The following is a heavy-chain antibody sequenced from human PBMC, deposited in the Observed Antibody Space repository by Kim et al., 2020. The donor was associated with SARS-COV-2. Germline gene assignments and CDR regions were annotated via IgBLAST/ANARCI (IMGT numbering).Heavy chain of an antibody. V-gene: IGHV3-33*01. Sequence: GGSLRLSCAASGFTFSSYGMHWVRQAPGKGLEWVAVIWYDGSNKYYADSVKGRFTISRDNSKNTLYLQMNSLRAEDTAVYYCARDPCGSYVWGSYRYRHCYYGMDVWGQGTTVTVSS. CDR1: GFTFSSYG. D-gene: IGHD3-16*02. J-gene: IGHJ6*02. CDR2: IWYDGSNK. CDR3: ARDPCGSYVWGSYRYRHCYYGMDV.